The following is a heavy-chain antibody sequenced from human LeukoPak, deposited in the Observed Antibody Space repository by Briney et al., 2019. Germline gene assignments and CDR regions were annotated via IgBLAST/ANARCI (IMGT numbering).Heavy chain of an antibody. V-gene: IGHV4-34*01. CDR1: GGSFSGYY. J-gene: IGHJ6*03. Sequence: SETLSLTCAVYGGSFSGYYWSWIRQPPGEGLEWIGEINHSGSTNYNPSLKSRVTISVDTSKNQFSLKLSSVTAADTAVYYCARRRASYYYYYMDVWAKGTTVTVSS. CDR3: ARRRASYYYYYMDV. CDR2: INHSGST.